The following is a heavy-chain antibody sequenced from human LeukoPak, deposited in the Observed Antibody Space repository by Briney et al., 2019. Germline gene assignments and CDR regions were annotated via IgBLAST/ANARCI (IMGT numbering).Heavy chain of an antibody. V-gene: IGHV1-24*01. J-gene: IGHJ4*02. Sequence: GASVKVSCKISGFGLSVLSIHWMRQAPGKGLEWVGGIRPETGEPIYAQKFQGRVTVTEDTVTDTGYMELRSLTSDDTAVYFCTTDSGRIYFYFNFWGQGTLVTVSS. CDR1: GFGLSVLS. D-gene: IGHD3-10*01. CDR2: IRPETGEP. CDR3: TTDSGRIYFYFNF.